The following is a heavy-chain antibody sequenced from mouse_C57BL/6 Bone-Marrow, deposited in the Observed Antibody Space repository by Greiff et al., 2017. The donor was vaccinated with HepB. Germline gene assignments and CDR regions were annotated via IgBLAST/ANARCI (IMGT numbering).Heavy chain of an antibody. CDR1: GFTFSDYG. CDR2: ISNLAYSI. V-gene: IGHV5-15*04. CDR3: ARHEDAMDY. Sequence: EVMLVESGGGLVQPGGSLKLSCAASGFTFSDYGMAWVRQAPRKGPEWVAFISNLAYSIYYADTVTGRFTISRENAKNTLYLEMSSLRSEDTAMYYCARHEDAMDYWGQGTSVTVSS. J-gene: IGHJ4*01.